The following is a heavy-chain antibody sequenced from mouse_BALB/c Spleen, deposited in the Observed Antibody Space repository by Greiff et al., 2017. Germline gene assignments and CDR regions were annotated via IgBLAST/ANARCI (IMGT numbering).Heavy chain of an antibody. CDR3: ARGYGFPWFAY. CDR1: GYTFTDYN. Sequence: EVQLQQSGPELVKPGASVKIPCKASGYTFTDYNMDWVKQSHGKSLEWIGDINPNNGGTIYNQKFKGKATLTVDKSSSTAYMQLSSLTSDDSAVYFCARGYGFPWFAYWGQGTLVTVSA. J-gene: IGHJ3*01. V-gene: IGHV1-18*01. CDR2: INPNNGGT. D-gene: IGHD1-2*01.